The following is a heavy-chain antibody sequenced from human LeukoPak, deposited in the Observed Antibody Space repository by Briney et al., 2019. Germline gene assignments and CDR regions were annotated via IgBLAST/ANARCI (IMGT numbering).Heavy chain of an antibody. J-gene: IGHJ4*02. D-gene: IGHD6-13*01. CDR3: TKARSSWFGAIDY. V-gene: IGHV3-9*03. CDR2: ISWNSGSI. CDR1: GFTFDDYA. Sequence: GGSLRLSCAASGFTFDDYAMHWVRQAPGKGLEWVSGISWNSGSIGYADSVKGRFTISRDNAKNSLYLQMNSLRAEDMALYYCTKARSSWFGAIDYWGQGTLVTVSS.